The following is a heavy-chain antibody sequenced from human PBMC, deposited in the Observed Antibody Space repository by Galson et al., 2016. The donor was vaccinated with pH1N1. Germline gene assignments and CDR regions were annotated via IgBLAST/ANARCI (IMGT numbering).Heavy chain of an antibody. V-gene: IGHV4-38-2*01. D-gene: IGHD3-16*01. CDR2: ISHSGST. Sequence: ETLSLTCVVSGYSITSGYYWAWIRQTPGKGLEWVGTISHSGSTSYNPSLKSRVTISQDSSNRRFSLKLRSVTAADTAVYYCVSHFGEFIGICFDFWGQGALVTVSS. J-gene: IGHJ4*02. CDR1: GYSITSGYY. CDR3: VSHFGEFIGICFDF.